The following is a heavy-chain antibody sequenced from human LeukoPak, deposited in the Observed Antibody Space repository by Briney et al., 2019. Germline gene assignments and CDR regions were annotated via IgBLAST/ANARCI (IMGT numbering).Heavy chain of an antibody. J-gene: IGHJ5*02. CDR3: ARREWVGGWFDP. CDR2: IYYSGST. D-gene: IGHD3-3*01. CDR1: GGSISSSSYY. Sequence: PSETLSLTCTVSGGSISSSSYYWGWIRQPPGKGLEWNGSIYYSGSTYYNPSLKSRVTISVDTSKNQFSLKLSSVTAADTAVYYCARREWVGGWFDPWGQGTLVTVSS. V-gene: IGHV4-39*01.